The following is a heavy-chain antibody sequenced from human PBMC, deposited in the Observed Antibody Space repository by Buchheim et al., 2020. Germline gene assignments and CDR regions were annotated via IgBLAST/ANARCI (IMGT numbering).Heavy chain of an antibody. V-gene: IGHV3-7*01. CDR2: IKQDGSEK. D-gene: IGHD3-22*01. CDR3: ASQQTYYYDSSGYQDY. Sequence: EVQLVESGGGLVQPGGSLRLSCAASGFTFSSYWMSWVRQAPGKGLEWVANIKQDGSEKYYVDSVKGRFTISRDNAKNSLYLQMNSLRAEDTAVYYCASQQTYYYDSSGYQDYWGQGTL. J-gene: IGHJ4*02. CDR1: GFTFSSYW.